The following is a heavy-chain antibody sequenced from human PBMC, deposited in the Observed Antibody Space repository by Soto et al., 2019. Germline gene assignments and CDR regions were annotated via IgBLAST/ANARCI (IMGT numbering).Heavy chain of an antibody. CDR1: GFTWSSYA. V-gene: IGHV3-23*01. Sequence: PGASLRLSCAASGFTWSSYAMSWVRQAPGKGLEWVSAISGSGGSTYYADSVKGRFTISRDNSKNTLYLQMNSLRAEDTAVYYCAKDRAYYDFSSGSNNWFDPWGQGTLVTVSS. CDR3: AKDRAYYDFSSGSNNWFDP. CDR2: ISGSGGST. D-gene: IGHD3-3*01. J-gene: IGHJ5*02.